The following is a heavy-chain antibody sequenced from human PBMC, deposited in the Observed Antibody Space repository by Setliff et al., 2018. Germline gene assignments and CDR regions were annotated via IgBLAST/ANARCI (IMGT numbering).Heavy chain of an antibody. D-gene: IGHD3-10*01. Sequence: LRLSCAASGFTFGDFAMTWVRQAPGKGLEWVSGIGGRGISTYYADSVKCRFTISRDYSKNTLYLQMNSLRAEDTAVYYCAKDRSSYYYGSGSYFYGMDVWGQGTTVTVSS. V-gene: IGHV3-23*01. CDR1: GFTFGDFA. CDR3: AKDRSSYYYGSGSYFYGMDV. J-gene: IGHJ6*02. CDR2: IGGRGIST.